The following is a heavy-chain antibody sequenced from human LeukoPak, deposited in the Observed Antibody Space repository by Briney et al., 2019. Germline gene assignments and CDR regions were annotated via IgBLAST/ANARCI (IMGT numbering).Heavy chain of an antibody. J-gene: IGHJ4*02. D-gene: IGHD5-18*01. V-gene: IGHV3-48*03. CDR2: IISSGSTI. Sequence: GGSQRLSCAASGFTFSSYEMNWVRQAPGKGLEWVSYIISSGSTIYYSDSVKGRFTISRDNAKKSLYLKMKSLRAEDTAVYYCARHLSGVTGYSYGRGIDYWGQGTLVTVSS. CDR1: GFTFSSYE. CDR3: ARHLSGVTGYSYGRGIDY.